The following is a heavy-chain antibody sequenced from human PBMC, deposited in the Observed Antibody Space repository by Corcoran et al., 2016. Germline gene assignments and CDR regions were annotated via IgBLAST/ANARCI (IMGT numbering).Heavy chain of an antibody. V-gene: IGHV4-39*07. J-gene: IGHJ4*02. CDR1: GGSISSMDYY. CDR2: IFYSGST. Sequence: QVQLQESGPGLVKPSEILSLTCTVSGGSISSMDYYWGWIRQPPGKGLEWIGSIFYSGSTYYNPSLKSRVTISVDTSKNQFSVKLSCVTAADTAVYYCARVGYSYGFYYFDLWGQGTLVTVSS. CDR3: ARVGYSYGFYYFDL. D-gene: IGHD5-18*01.